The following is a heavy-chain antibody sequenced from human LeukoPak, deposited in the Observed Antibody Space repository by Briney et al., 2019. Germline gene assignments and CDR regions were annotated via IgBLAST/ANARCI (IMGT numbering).Heavy chain of an antibody. D-gene: IGHD6-13*01. Sequence: ASVTVSCKASGYTFTGYYMHWVRQAPGQGLEWMGWINPNSGGTNYAQKFQGRVTMTRDTSISTAYMELSRLRSDDTAVYYCARDAGRYSSSWVTDYWGQGTLVTVSS. CDR1: GYTFTGYY. J-gene: IGHJ4*02. CDR2: INPNSGGT. CDR3: ARDAGRYSSSWVTDY. V-gene: IGHV1-2*02.